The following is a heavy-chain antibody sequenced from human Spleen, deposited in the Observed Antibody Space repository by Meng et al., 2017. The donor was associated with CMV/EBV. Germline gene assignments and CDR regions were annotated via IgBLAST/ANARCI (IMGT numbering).Heavy chain of an antibody. D-gene: IGHD2-2*01. CDR2: IDPNDGST. J-gene: IGHJ4*02. V-gene: IGHV1-46*01. Sequence: SASTFSSFYMHWVRQAPGQGLEWMGMIDPNDGSTSYAQKFQGRVTMTRDTSTSTVYMDLSSLRSGDTALYYCARDKDTSRSSCPFFWGQGTLVTVSS. CDR1: ASTFSSFY. CDR3: ARDKDTSRSSCPFF.